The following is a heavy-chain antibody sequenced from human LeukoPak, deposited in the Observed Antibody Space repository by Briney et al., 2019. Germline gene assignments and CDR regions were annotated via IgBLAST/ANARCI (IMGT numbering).Heavy chain of an antibody. V-gene: IGHV3-66*01. Sequence: GGSLRLSCAASGFIVSGSYMSWVRQAPGKGLEWVSIIYSGGRTYHAESVKGRFTISRDNSENTLFLQMNSLRAEDTAVYYCAKDRGYNYGYYNYWGQGTLVTVSS. CDR2: IYSGGRT. J-gene: IGHJ4*02. CDR3: AKDRGYNYGYYNY. D-gene: IGHD5-18*01. CDR1: GFIVSGSY.